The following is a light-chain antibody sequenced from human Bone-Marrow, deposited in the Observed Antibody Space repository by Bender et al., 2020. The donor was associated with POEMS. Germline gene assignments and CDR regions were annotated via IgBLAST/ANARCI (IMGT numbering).Light chain of an antibody. CDR1: NIGSKS. V-gene: IGLV3-21*02. J-gene: IGLJ3*02. CDR2: DDS. Sequence: SYVLTQPPSVSVAPGQTARITCGGNNIGSKSVHWYQQKPGQAPVLVVYDDSDRPPGIPERFSGSKSGTSASLAITGLQAEDEGDYYCQSYDNSLGGWVFGGGTKLTVL. CDR3: QSYDNSLGGWV.